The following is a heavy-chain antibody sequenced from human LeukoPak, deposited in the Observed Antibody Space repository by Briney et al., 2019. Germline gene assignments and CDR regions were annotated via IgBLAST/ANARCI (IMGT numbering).Heavy chain of an antibody. CDR3: ARGGPLYWINWFDP. V-gene: IGHV4-4*07. CDR1: GGSISSYY. D-gene: IGHD2-15*01. Sequence: SGTLSLTCTVSGGSISSYYWSWIRQPAGKGLEWIGRIYTSGSTNYNPSLKSRVTMSVDTSKNQFSLKLSSVTAADTAVYYCARGGPLYWINWFDPWGQGTLVTVSS. CDR2: IYTSGST. J-gene: IGHJ5*02.